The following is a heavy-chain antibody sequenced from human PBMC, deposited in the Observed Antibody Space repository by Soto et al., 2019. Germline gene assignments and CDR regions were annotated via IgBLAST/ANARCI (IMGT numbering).Heavy chain of an antibody. J-gene: IGHJ6*02. CDR2: IYPGDSDT. Sequence: GESLKISCKGSGYSFTSYWIGWVRQMPGKGLEWMGIIYPGDSDTRYSPSFQGQVTISADKSISTSYLQWSSLKASDTAMYYCARHCSSTSCYGVGEEDYYGMDVWGQGTTVTASS. V-gene: IGHV5-51*01. D-gene: IGHD2-2*01. CDR1: GYSFTSYW. CDR3: ARHCSSTSCYGVGEEDYYGMDV.